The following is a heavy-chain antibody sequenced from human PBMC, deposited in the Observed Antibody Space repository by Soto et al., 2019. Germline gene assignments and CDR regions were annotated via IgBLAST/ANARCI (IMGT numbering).Heavy chain of an antibody. V-gene: IGHV4-39*01. CDR2: IYYSGST. CDR1: GGSISSSSYY. CDR3: ARHRGIVVVVAAIFNYGMDV. D-gene: IGHD2-15*01. J-gene: IGHJ6*02. Sequence: SETLSLTCTVSGGSISSSSYYWGWIRQPPGKGLEWIGSIYYSGSTYYNPSLKSRVTISVDTSKNQFSLKLSSVTAADTAVYYCARHRGIVVVVAAIFNYGMDVWGQGTTVTVSS.